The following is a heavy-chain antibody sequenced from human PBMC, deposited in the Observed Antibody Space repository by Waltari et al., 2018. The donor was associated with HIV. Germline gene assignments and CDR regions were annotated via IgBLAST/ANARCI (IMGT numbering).Heavy chain of an antibody. Sequence: EVQLVESGGGLVQPGVSLRLSCAASGLTFTNQHTKWVRQAPGKGLEWVSAISGSGGSTYYADSVKGRFTISRDNSKNTLYLQMNSLRAEDTAVYYCAKDDSTGSSGYYPFHYWGQGTLITVSS. CDR3: AKDDSTGSSGYYPFHY. V-gene: IGHV3-23*04. CDR1: GLTFTNQH. D-gene: IGHD3-22*01. J-gene: IGHJ4*02. CDR2: ISGSGGST.